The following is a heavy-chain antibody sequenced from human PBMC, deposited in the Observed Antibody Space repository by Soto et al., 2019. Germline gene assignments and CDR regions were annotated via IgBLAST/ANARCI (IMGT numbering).Heavy chain of an antibody. CDR3: AKATYYYGSGSDY. Sequence: GGSLRLSCAASGFTFSSYGMHWVRQAPGKGLEWVAVISYDGSNKYYADSVKGRFTISRDNSKNTLYLQMNSLRAEDTAVYYCAKATYYYGSGSDYWGQGTLVTVSS. J-gene: IGHJ4*02. D-gene: IGHD3-10*01. CDR1: GFTFSSYG. CDR2: ISYDGSNK. V-gene: IGHV3-30*18.